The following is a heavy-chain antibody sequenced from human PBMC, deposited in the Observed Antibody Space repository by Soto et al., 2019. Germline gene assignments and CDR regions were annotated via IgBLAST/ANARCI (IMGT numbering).Heavy chain of an antibody. CDR1: GFTLFTFSNAW. CDR3: ATDRGDY. Sequence: PGGSLRLSCAASGFTLFTFSNAWMIWVRQAPGKGLEWVGRIQRIGQGGTIDSAAPVKGRFTISRDDSKSTIYLHMNSLRIEDTAVYYCATDRGDYWGQGTLVTVSS. J-gene: IGHJ4*02. CDR2: IQRIGQGGTI. V-gene: IGHV3-15*01.